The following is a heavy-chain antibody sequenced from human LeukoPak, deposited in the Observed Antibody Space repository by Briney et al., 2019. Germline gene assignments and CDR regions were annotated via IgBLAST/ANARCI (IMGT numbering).Heavy chain of an antibody. CDR1: GYTFIEYY. V-gene: IGHV1-46*01. J-gene: IGHJ4*02. CDR3: ARGQLGPTSAPFDS. CDR2: VNPAGGST. D-gene: IGHD6-13*01. Sequence: ASVKVSCKTSGYTFIEYYLHWVRQPPAQAFEYMGIVNPAGGSTSYHHNFQGRVTMTREAPTTTIYMELRNLTSGDTAVYYCARGQLGPTSAPFDSWGQGTLVTVSS.